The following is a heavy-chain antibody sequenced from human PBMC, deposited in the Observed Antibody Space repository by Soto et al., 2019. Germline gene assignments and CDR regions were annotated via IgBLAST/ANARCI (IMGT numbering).Heavy chain of an antibody. V-gene: IGHV1-18*01. Sequence: ASVKVSCKASGYTFTSYGITWVRQAPGQGLEWMGWINGYNGNTNYAEKFQGRVTLTTDTSTATAYLELRSLTSGDTAVYYCAGDHRNNVVVAPAAYYYYMDVWGIGTTVTVSS. D-gene: IGHD2-2*01. CDR2: INGYNGNT. J-gene: IGHJ6*03. CDR3: AGDHRNNVVVAPAAYYYYMDV. CDR1: GYTFTSYG.